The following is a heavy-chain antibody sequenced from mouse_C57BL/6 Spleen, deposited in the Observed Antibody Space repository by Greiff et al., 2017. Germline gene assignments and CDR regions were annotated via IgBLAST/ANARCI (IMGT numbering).Heavy chain of an antibody. CDR1: GFTFSDYG. CDR3: ATSDGYYGTY. CDR2: ISSGSSTI. J-gene: IGHJ3*01. Sequence: EVQLQESGGGLVKPGGSLKLSCAASGFTFSDYGMHWVRQAPEKGLEWVAYISSGSSTIYYADTVKGRFTISRDNAKNTLFLQMTSLRSEDTAMYYCATSDGYYGTYWGQGTLVTVSA. D-gene: IGHD2-3*01. V-gene: IGHV5-17*01.